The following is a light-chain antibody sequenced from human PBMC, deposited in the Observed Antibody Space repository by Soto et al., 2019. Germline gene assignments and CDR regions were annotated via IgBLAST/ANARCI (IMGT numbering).Light chain of an antibody. J-gene: IGKJ3*01. CDR3: QQYGSSLFT. Sequence: DIVMTQSPDSLAVSLGERATINCKSSQSVSSSYLAWYQQKPGQAPRLLIYGASSRATGIPDRFSGSGSGTDFTLTISRLEPEDFAVYYCQQYGSSLFTFGPGTKVDIK. CDR1: QSVSSSY. V-gene: IGKV3-20*01. CDR2: GAS.